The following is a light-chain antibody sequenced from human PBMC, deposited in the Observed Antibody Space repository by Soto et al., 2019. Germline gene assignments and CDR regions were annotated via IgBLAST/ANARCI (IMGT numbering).Light chain of an antibody. CDR3: CSYAGSYTGV. J-gene: IGLJ1*01. CDR2: DVS. Sequence: QSALTQPRSVSGSPGQSVTISCAGTRSDVGGYNYVSWYQQYPGKAPTLMIYDVSKRPSGVPDRFSGSKSGNTASLTISGLQAEDEADYYCCSYAGSYTGVFGTGTKLTVL. CDR1: RSDVGGYNY. V-gene: IGLV2-11*01.